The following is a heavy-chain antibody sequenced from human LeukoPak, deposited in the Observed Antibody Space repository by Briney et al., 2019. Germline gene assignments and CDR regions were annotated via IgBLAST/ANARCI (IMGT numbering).Heavy chain of an antibody. V-gene: IGHV1-8*03. CDR2: MNPNSGNT. Sequence: ASVKVSCKASGYTFTSYDINWVRQATGQGLEWMGWMNPNSGNTGYAQKFQGRVTITRNTSISTAYMELSSLRSEDTAVYYCARGQYVRYFDCRAAFDIWGQGTMVTVSS. CDR3: ARGQYVRYFDCRAAFDI. CDR1: GYTFTSYD. J-gene: IGHJ3*02. D-gene: IGHD3-9*01.